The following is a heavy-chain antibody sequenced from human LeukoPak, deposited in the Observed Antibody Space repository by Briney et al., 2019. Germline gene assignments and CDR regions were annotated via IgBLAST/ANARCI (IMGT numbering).Heavy chain of an antibody. CDR3: ARVQGLDFRWYFDL. CDR2: IGTAGDT. J-gene: IGHJ2*01. Sequence: GGSLRLSCAASGFTFSSYDMHWVRQATGKGLEWVSAIGTAGDTYYPGSGKGRFTISRENAKNSLYLQMNSLRAGDTAVYYCARVQGLDFRWYFDLWGRGTLVTVSS. CDR1: GFTFSSYD. V-gene: IGHV3-13*01.